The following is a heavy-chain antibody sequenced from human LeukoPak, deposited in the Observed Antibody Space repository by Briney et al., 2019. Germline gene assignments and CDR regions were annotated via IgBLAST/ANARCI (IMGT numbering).Heavy chain of an antibody. J-gene: IGHJ4*02. CDR3: TTVGDYDYFDY. CDR2: IKSKTEGGTT. CDR1: GFTFNNAW. Sequence: GGTLRLSCAASGFTFNNAWMNWVRQAPGKGLEWVGRIKSKTEGGTTVYAATVKGRFTISRDDSKNILYLQMNSLKTEDTGVYYCTTVGDYDYFDYWGQGTLVTVSS. D-gene: IGHD5-12*01. V-gene: IGHV3-15*01.